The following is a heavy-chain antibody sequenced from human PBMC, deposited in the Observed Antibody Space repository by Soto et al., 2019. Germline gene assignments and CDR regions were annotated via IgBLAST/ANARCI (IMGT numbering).Heavy chain of an antibody. Sequence: ETLSLTCTVSGGSVSSGSYYWSWIRQPPGKGLEWIGYIYYSGSTNYNPSLKSRVTISVDTSKNQFSLKLSSVTAADTAVYYCAREVVVAATPGRYYYYYYGMDVWGQGTTVTVSS. CDR3: AREVVVAATPGRYYYYYYGMDV. V-gene: IGHV4-61*01. CDR2: IYYSGST. CDR1: GGSVSSGSYY. J-gene: IGHJ6*02. D-gene: IGHD2-15*01.